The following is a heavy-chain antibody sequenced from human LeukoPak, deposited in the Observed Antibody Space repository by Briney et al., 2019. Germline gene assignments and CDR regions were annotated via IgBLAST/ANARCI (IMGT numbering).Heavy chain of an antibody. Sequence: KPSETLSLTCTVSGGSISSYYWSWLRQPAGKGLEWIGRIYTSGSTNYNPSLKSRVTMSVDTSKNQFSLKLSSVTAADTAVYYCARAPSPHYYDSSGYFDYWGQGTLVTVSS. D-gene: IGHD3-22*01. CDR3: ARAPSPHYYDSSGYFDY. CDR1: GGSISSYY. J-gene: IGHJ4*02. V-gene: IGHV4-4*07. CDR2: IYTSGST.